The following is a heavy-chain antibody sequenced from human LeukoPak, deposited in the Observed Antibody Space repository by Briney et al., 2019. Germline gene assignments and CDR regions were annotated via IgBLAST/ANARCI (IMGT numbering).Heavy chain of an antibody. J-gene: IGHJ4*02. D-gene: IGHD4-17*01. Sequence: PGGSLRLSCAASGFTFSGFAMSWVRQAPGKGLEWVSVIYSGGSTYYADSVKGRFTISRDNSKNTLYLQMNSLRAEDTAVYYCVRGDYGDYTLFDYWGQGTLVTVSS. V-gene: IGHV3-53*01. CDR1: GFTFSGFA. CDR3: VRGDYGDYTLFDY. CDR2: IYSGGST.